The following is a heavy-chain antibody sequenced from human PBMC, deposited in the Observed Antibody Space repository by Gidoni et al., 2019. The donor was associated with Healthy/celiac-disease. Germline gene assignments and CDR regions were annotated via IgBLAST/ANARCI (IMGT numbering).Heavy chain of an antibody. D-gene: IGHD2-2*01. J-gene: IGHJ4*02. Sequence: EVQLVESGGGLVKPGGSLRLSCAASGFTFSSYSMNWVRQAPGKGLEWVSSISSSSSYIYYADSVKGRFTISRDNAKNSLYLQMNSLRAEDTAVYYCARAPAATYYFDYWGQGTLVTVSS. CDR2: ISSSSSYI. CDR1: GFTFSSYS. CDR3: ARAPAATYYFDY. V-gene: IGHV3-21*01.